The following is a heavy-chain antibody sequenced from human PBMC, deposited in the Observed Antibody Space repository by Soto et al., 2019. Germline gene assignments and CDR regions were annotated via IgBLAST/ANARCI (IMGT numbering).Heavy chain of an antibody. D-gene: IGHD3-9*01. J-gene: IGHJ6*02. Sequence: GGSLRLSCAASGFTFGTYDMSWIRQAPGKGLEWVLGITIRGGNTYQAESVQGRFTISRGNSKNTLYLQMNSLRVEDTAVYHCAKSYYDILNGYSPGPGSYGMHVCGPAPTLTLSS. V-gene: IGHV3-23*01. CDR3: AKSYYDILNGYSPGPGSYGMHV. CDR2: ITIRGGNT. CDR1: GFTFGTYD.